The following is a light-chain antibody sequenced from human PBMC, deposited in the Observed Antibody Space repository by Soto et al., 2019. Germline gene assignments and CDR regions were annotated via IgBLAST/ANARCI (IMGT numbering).Light chain of an antibody. J-gene: IGLJ3*02. Sequence: QSVLTQPRSVSGSPGQSVTISCTGTSSDVGGYNYVSWYQQHPGKAPKLMIYDVSKRPSGVPDRFSGSKSGNTASLTISGLQAEDEADYYCCSYAGSYTRVFGGGTKLTLL. CDR3: CSYAGSYTRV. CDR1: SSDVGGYNY. CDR2: DVS. V-gene: IGLV2-11*01.